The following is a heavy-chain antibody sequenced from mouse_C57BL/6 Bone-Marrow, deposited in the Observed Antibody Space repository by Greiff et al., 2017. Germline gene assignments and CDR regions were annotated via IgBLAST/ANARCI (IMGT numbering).Heavy chain of an antibody. V-gene: IGHV1-64*01. CDR1: GYTFTSYW. Sequence: QVQLQQPGAELVKPGASVKLSCKASGYTFTSYWMHWVKQRPGQGLEWIGMIHPNSGSTNYNEKFKSKATLTVDNSSSTAYMQLRSLPSEDSAVYYCARWGLRRAVAYWGQGTLVTVSA. CDR3: ARWGLRRAVAY. J-gene: IGHJ3*01. D-gene: IGHD2-2*01. CDR2: IHPNSGST.